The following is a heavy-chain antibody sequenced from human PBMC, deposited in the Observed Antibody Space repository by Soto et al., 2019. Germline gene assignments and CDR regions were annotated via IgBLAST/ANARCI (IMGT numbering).Heavy chain of an antibody. Sequence: QVQLQQWGAGLLKPSETLSLTCAVYGGSFSGYYWSWIRQPPGKGLEWIGEINHSGSTNNNPSLKSRVNISVHTSKNQFSLKLSSVTAADTAVYYCARVRRSAAPYGMDVWGQGTTVTVSS. D-gene: IGHD6-13*01. CDR3: ARVRRSAAPYGMDV. CDR1: GGSFSGYY. V-gene: IGHV4-34*01. J-gene: IGHJ6*02. CDR2: INHSGST.